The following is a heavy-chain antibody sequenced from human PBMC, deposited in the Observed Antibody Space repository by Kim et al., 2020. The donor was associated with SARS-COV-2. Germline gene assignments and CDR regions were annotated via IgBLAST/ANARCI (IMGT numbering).Heavy chain of an antibody. CDR1: GFTFSSYE. V-gene: IGHV3-48*03. D-gene: IGHD6-19*01. J-gene: IGHJ3*01. CDR3: ASISSAGTFP. Sequence: GGSLRLSCAASGFTFSSYEMNWVRQAPGKGLEWVSYISSSGSTIYYADSVKGRFTISRDNAKNSLYLQMNSLRAEDTAVYYCASISSAGTFPWGQGTMVTVSS. CDR2: ISSSGSTI.